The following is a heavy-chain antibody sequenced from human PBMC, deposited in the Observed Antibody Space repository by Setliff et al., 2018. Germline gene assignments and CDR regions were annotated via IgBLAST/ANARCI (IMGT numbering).Heavy chain of an antibody. V-gene: IGHV4-38-2*02. CDR3: ARSFSRREKFLLDY. J-gene: IGHJ4*02. CDR1: GYSISSGYI. CDR2: IIHSGST. Sequence: KTSEILSLTCTVSGYSISSGYIWGWIRQPPGKGLEWVGNIIHSGSTNYNPSLKSRVTISMDTSKNQFSLKVSSVTAADTAVYYCARSFSRREKFLLDYWGQGALVTVSS.